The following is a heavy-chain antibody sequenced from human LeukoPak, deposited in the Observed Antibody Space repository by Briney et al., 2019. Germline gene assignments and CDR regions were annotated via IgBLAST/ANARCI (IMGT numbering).Heavy chain of an antibody. J-gene: IGHJ4*02. CDR1: GGSISSYY. CDR2: IYYSGST. D-gene: IGHD3-10*01. Sequence: PSETLSLTCTVSGGSISSYYWSWIRQPPGKGLEWIGYIYYSGSTNYNPSLKSRVTISVDTSKNQFSLKLSPVTAADTAVYYCARRDYYYFDYWGQGTLVTVSS. CDR3: ARRDYYYFDY. V-gene: IGHV4-59*08.